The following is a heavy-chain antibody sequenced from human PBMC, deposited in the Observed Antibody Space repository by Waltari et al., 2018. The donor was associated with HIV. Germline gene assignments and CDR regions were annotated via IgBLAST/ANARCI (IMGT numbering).Heavy chain of an antibody. CDR3: AKGSELVPAAMSLDS. J-gene: IGHJ4*02. D-gene: IGHD2-2*01. CDR1: GFTFNNYA. Sequence: EVQMLESGGGLVQPGGSLRLSCAASGFTFNNYAMPWVGQAPGKGLNGVASITGSGGNIFRADSGKGRFIIARDNSKNRLYLQMSSLRGEDTAVYYCAKGSELVPAAMSLDSWGQGTLVTVSS. V-gene: IGHV3-23*01. CDR2: ITGSGGNI.